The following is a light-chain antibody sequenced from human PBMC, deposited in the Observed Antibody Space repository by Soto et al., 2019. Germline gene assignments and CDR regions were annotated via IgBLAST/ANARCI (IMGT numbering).Light chain of an antibody. CDR3: QHYTNRPFT. Sequence: EVEMTQSPATLSVSPGDRATLSCRASQSVSSDLAWHQQKPGQAPRLLIYGASTRATGIPARFNGSGSGTEFTLTISSLQSEDFAVYYCQHYTNRPFTFGQGTNLETK. CDR2: GAS. CDR1: QSVSSD. V-gene: IGKV3-15*01. J-gene: IGKJ2*01.